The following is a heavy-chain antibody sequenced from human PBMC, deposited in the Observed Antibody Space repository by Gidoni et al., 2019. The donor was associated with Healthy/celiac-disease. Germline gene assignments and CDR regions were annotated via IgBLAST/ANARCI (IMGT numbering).Heavy chain of an antibody. D-gene: IGHD3-22*01. J-gene: IGHJ3*02. CDR3: ARLSESSGYPDAFDI. CDR1: GGSISSYY. Sequence: QVQLQESGPGLVKPSETLSLTWTVSGGSISSYYWSWIRQPPGKGLEWIGYIYSSGSTNYNPSLKSRVPISVDTSKNQFSLKLSSVTAADTAVYYCARLSESSGYPDAFDIWGQGTMVTVSS. V-gene: IGHV4-59*01. CDR2: IYSSGST.